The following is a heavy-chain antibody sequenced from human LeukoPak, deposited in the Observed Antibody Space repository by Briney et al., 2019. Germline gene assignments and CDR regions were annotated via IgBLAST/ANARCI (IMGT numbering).Heavy chain of an antibody. CDR2: ISPSGGST. CDR1: GYTFTSHY. Sequence: ASVKVSCKASGYTFTSHYIHWVRQAPGQGLEWMGIISPSGGSTTYAQKFQGRVTMTRDTSTSTVYMDLSSLRSDDTAVYYCARYPTAMVSFDYWGQGTLVTVSS. D-gene: IGHD5-18*01. J-gene: IGHJ4*02. CDR3: ARYPTAMVSFDY. V-gene: IGHV1-46*01.